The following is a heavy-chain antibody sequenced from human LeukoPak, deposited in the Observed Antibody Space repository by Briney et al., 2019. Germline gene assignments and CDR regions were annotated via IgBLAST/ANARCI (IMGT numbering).Heavy chain of an antibody. J-gene: IGHJ5*02. CDR3: ARVPRVRQQLTANWFDP. CDR2: INTNTGNP. Sequence: ASVKVSCKASGYTFTSYAMYWVRQAPGQGLEWMGWINTNTGNPTYAQGFTGRFVFSLDTSVSTAYLQISSLKAEDTAVYYCARVPRVRQQLTANWFDPWGQGTLVTVSS. CDR1: GYTFTSYA. V-gene: IGHV7-4-1*02. D-gene: IGHD6-13*01.